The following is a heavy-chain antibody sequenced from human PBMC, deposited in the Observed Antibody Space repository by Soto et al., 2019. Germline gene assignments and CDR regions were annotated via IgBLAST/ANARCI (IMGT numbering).Heavy chain of an antibody. D-gene: IGHD3-9*01. J-gene: IGHJ4*02. V-gene: IGHV4-31*03. CDR2: IYYSGST. Sequence: SETLSLTCNVSGGSISSGGYYWSWIRQHPGKGLEWIGYIYYSGSTYYNPSLKSRVTISVDTSKNQFSLKLSSVTAADTAVYYCARANYDILSDWGQGTLVTVS. CDR1: GGSISSGGYY. CDR3: ARANYDILSD.